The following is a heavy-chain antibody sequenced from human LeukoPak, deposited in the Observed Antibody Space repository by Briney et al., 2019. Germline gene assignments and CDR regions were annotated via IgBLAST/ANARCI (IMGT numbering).Heavy chain of an antibody. D-gene: IGHD5-18*01. CDR3: ARGFSYGAYNWFDP. CDR1: GGSIGIGNYY. V-gene: IGHV4-31*03. Sequence: SQTLSLTCSVSGGSIGIGNYYWSWIRQHPGKGLEWIGYIYYSGSSYYNPSLRSRVTMSVDTSKHLFSLMLTSVTDADTAVYYCARGFSYGAYNWFDPWGQGTLVTVSS. CDR2: IYYSGSS. J-gene: IGHJ5*02.